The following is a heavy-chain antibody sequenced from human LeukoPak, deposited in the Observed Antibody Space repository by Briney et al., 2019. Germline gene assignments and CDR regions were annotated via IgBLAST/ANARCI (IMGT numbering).Heavy chain of an antibody. V-gene: IGHV3-74*01. Sequence: PGGSLRLSCAASGFTFSNFWMLWVRQAPGKGLVWMSRINNDGSSTIYADSVKGRFTISRDNSKNMLYLQMNSLRADDTAVYYCANHLEYCSTGSCSYFDYWGQGTLVTVSS. D-gene: IGHD2-15*01. CDR1: GFTFSNFW. J-gene: IGHJ4*02. CDR2: INNDGSST. CDR3: ANHLEYCSTGSCSYFDY.